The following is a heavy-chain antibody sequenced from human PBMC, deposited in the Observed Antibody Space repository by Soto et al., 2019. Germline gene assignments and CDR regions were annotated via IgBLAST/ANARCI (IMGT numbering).Heavy chain of an antibody. CDR3: VKGSAAYRPYYFDF. D-gene: IGHD3-16*01. CDR1: GFTFNNYA. V-gene: IGHV3-23*01. Sequence: GGSLRLSCAASGFTFNNYAMSWVRQAPGKGLEWVSAISGSGGSTYYADSVKGRFTISRDNSKNTLDLQMNSLRDEDTALYYCVKGSAAYRPYYFDFWGQGALVTVSS. J-gene: IGHJ4*02. CDR2: ISGSGGST.